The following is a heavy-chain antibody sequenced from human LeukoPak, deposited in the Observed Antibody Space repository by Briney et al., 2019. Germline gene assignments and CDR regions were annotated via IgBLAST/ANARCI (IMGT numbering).Heavy chain of an antibody. CDR1: GFTFSSYS. Sequence: GGSLRLSCAASGFTFSSYSMNWVRQAPGKGLEWVSYISSSSSYIYYADSVKGRFTISRDNAKNSLYLQMNSLRAEDTAVYYCARVRSQFGTDAFDIWGQGTMVTVSS. J-gene: IGHJ3*02. D-gene: IGHD3-10*01. CDR2: ISSSSSYI. V-gene: IGHV3-21*01. CDR3: ARVRSQFGTDAFDI.